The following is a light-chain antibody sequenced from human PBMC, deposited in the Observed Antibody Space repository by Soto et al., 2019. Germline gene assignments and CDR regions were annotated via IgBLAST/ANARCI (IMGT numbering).Light chain of an antibody. V-gene: IGLV1-44*01. J-gene: IGLJ1*01. CDR2: MDN. CDR1: RSNIGSNS. Sequence: QAVVTQPPSASETPGQRVVISCSGSRSNIGSNSVNWYQQLPGTAPKLLIYMDNQRPSGVPDRFSGSKSGTSVSLAISGLQSEDEADYYCASWDDRLKGYVFGTGTKVTVL. CDR3: ASWDDRLKGYV.